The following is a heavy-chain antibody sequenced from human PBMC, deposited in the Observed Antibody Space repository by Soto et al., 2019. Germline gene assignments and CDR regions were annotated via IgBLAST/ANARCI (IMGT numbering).Heavy chain of an antibody. CDR1: GGTFSIYA. Sequence: QVPLVQSGAEVKKHGSSVTVSCKASGGTFSIYAIHWVRQAPGQGLEWMGGIIPMYGPAKYAQRFKGRVTYTADEATTTGDMQMTSNGSKATAVYYCARVTSMVRGVIVNSFETRGHGTLVTVSS. CDR3: ARVTSMVRGVIVNSFET. CDR2: IIPMYGPA. J-gene: IGHJ5*01. D-gene: IGHD3-10*01. V-gene: IGHV1-69*01.